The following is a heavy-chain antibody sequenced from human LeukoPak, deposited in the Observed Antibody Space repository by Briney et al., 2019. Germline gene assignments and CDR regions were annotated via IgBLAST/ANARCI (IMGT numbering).Heavy chain of an antibody. V-gene: IGHV4-30-2*01. CDR3: ASPRAYYYDRAAKGKYFQH. J-gene: IGHJ1*01. CDR1: GGSISSGGYS. D-gene: IGHD3-22*01. CDR2: IYHSGST. Sequence: SETLSLTCAVSGGSISSGGYSWSWIRQPPGKGLEWIGYIYHSGSTYYNPSLKSRVTISIDRSKNQFSLKLSSVTAADTAVYYCASPRAYYYDRAAKGKYFQHWGQGTLVTVSS.